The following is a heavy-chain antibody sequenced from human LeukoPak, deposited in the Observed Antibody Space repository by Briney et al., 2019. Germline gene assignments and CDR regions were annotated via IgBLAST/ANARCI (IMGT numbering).Heavy chain of an antibody. CDR1: GGTFSSYA. J-gene: IGHJ4*02. CDR3: AREAHYFGLGSLYYFDS. CDR2: IIPILGIA. D-gene: IGHD3-10*01. Sequence: SVKVSCKASGGTFSSYAISWVRQAPGQGLEWMGRIIPILGIANYAQKFQGRVTITADKSTSTAYMELSSLRSEDTAVYYCAREAHYFGLGSLYYFDSWGQGNLVTVSS. V-gene: IGHV1-69*04.